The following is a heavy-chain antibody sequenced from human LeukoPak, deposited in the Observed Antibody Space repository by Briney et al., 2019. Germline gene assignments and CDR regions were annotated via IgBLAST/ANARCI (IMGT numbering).Heavy chain of an antibody. CDR2: INHSGST. J-gene: IGHJ4*02. V-gene: IGHV4-34*01. CDR1: GGSFSGYY. Sequence: SETLSLTCAVHGGSFSGYYWSWIRQPPGKGLEWIGEINHSGSTNYNPSLKSRVTISIDTSKNQFSLKLSSVTAADTAVYYCASLLVKQWLVPFDYWGQGTLVTVSS. D-gene: IGHD6-19*01. CDR3: ASLLVKQWLVPFDY.